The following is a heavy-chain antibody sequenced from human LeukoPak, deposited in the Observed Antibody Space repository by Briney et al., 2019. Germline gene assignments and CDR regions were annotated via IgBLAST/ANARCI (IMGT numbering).Heavy chain of an antibody. CDR1: GFTFSSYA. J-gene: IGHJ4*02. Sequence: QPGGSLRLSCAASGFTFSSYAMSWVRQAPGKGLEWVSAISGSGGSTYYADSVKGRFTISRDNSKNTLYLQMNSLRAEDTAVYYCAKDPDILTGYPNQCWGQGTLVTVSS. D-gene: IGHD3-9*01. V-gene: IGHV3-23*01. CDR2: ISGSGGST. CDR3: AKDPDILTGYPNQC.